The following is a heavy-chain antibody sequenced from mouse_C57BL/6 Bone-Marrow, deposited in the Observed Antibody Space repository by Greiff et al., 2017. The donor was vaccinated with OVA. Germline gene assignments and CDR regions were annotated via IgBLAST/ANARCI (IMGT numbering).Heavy chain of an antibody. CDR2: IHPNSGST. CDR1: GYTFTSYW. Sequence: QVQLQQSGAELVKPGASVKLSCKASGYTFTSYWMHWVKQRPGQGLEWIGMIHPNSGSTNYNEKFKSKATLTVDKSSSTAYMQLSSLTSEDSAVYYCARQGYSYDDYWGQGTTLTVSS. CDR3: ARQGYSYDDY. J-gene: IGHJ2*01. V-gene: IGHV1-64*01. D-gene: IGHD3-1*01.